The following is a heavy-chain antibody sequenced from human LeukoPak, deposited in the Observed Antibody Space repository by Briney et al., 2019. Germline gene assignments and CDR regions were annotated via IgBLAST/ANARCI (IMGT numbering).Heavy chain of an antibody. J-gene: IGHJ4*02. D-gene: IGHD2-2*01. V-gene: IGHV1-8*02. Sequence: ASVKVSCKASGYTFINYDINWVRQATGQGLEWVGWMNPNSGNTGYAQKFQGRVTMTTDTSTSTAYMELRSLRSDDTAVYYCARPQYCSSTSCYPFDYWGQGTLVTVSS. CDR1: GYTFINYD. CDR3: ARPQYCSSTSCYPFDY. CDR2: MNPNSGNT.